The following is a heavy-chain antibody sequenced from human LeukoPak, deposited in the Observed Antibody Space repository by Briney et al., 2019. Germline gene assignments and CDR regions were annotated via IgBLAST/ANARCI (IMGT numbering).Heavy chain of an antibody. CDR3: ARSTGSTMFIDY. D-gene: IGHD3-10*02. Sequence: PSETLSLTCTVSGGSLSPYYWSWLRQPPGKGLEWLGYIYYSGNTDYNPSLTSRVAISVDTSKNQFSLKLSSVTAADTAVYYCARSTGSTMFIDYWGQGTLVTVSS. CDR1: GGSLSPYY. V-gene: IGHV4-59*01. J-gene: IGHJ4*02. CDR2: IYYSGNT.